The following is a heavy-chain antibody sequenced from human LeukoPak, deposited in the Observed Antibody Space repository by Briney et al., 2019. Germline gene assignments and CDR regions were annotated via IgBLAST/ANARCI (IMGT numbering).Heavy chain of an antibody. D-gene: IGHD4-17*01. V-gene: IGHV3-23*01. CDR2: ISGSGGST. Sequence: PGGSLRLSCAASGFTFSSYAMSWVRQAPGKGLEWVSAISGSGGSTYYVDSVKGRFTISRDNSKNTLYLQMNSLRAEDTAVYYCAKDDYGDYDGGYYYYYGMDVWGQGTTVTVSS. CDR1: GFTFSSYA. J-gene: IGHJ6*02. CDR3: AKDDYGDYDGGYYYYYGMDV.